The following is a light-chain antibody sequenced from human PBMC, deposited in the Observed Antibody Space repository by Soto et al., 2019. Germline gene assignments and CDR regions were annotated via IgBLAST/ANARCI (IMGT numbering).Light chain of an antibody. Sequence: DIQMTQSPSTLSASVGDRVTITCRASQSISSWLAWYQQKPGKAPKLLIYKASSLESGVPSRFSGSGSGTEFTLTISNLQPDDFATYYCKQYNSYSKFGQGTKGAIK. CDR1: QSISSW. CDR2: KAS. CDR3: KQYNSYSK. V-gene: IGKV1-5*03. J-gene: IGKJ1*01.